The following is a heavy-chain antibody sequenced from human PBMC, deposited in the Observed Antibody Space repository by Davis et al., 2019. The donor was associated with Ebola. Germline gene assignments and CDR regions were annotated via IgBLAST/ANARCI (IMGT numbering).Heavy chain of an antibody. Sequence: GESLKISCAASGFTVSSNYMSWVRQAPGKGLEWVSVIYSGGSTYYADSVKGRFTISRDNSKNTLYLQMNSLRAEDTALYYCAKEEAYCGGDCYGYFDYWGQGTLVTVSS. V-gene: IGHV3-66*01. CDR2: IYSGGST. CDR3: AKEEAYCGGDCYGYFDY. CDR1: GFTVSSNY. D-gene: IGHD2-21*02. J-gene: IGHJ4*02.